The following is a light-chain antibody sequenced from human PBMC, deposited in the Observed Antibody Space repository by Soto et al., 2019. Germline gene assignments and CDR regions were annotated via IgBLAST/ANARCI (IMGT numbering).Light chain of an antibody. CDR1: GSDVGGYNY. J-gene: IGLJ2*01. CDR2: DVS. V-gene: IGLV2-14*01. Sequence: QSALTQPASVSGSPGQSITISCTGTGSDVGGYNYVSWYRQHSGKAPKVMIYDVSNRPSGVSNRFSGSKSGNTASRTISGLEAEDEADYYCSSYTSASTPLVFGGGTKLTVL. CDR3: SSYTSASTPLV.